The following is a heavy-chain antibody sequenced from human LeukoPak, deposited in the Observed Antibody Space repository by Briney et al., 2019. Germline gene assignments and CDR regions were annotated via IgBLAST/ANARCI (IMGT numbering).Heavy chain of an antibody. J-gene: IGHJ3*01. CDR2: ISYDGSNE. CDR1: GFTFSSYG. CDR3: EKVVVRGVPTDAFDF. V-gene: IGHV3-30*18. D-gene: IGHD3-10*01. Sequence: GGSLRLSCAASGFTFSSYGMHWVRQAPGKGLEWVAVISYDGSNEYYADSVKGRFTISRDNSKNTLYLQMNRLRAEDTDVYYCEKVVVRGVPTDAFDFWGQGTMVTVSS.